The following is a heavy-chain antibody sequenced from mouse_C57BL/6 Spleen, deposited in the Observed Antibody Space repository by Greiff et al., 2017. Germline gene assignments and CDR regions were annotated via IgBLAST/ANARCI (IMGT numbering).Heavy chain of an antibody. CDR3: ARPSTEGYFDV. Sequence: VKLQQPGAELVKPGASVKLSCKASGYTFTSYWMHWVKQRPGQGLEWIGMIHPNSGSTNYNEKFKSKATLTVDKSSSTAYMQLSSLTSEDSAVYYCARPSTEGYFDVWGTGTTVTVSS. CDR2: IHPNSGST. CDR1: GYTFTSYW. V-gene: IGHV1-64*01. J-gene: IGHJ1*03. D-gene: IGHD1-1*01.